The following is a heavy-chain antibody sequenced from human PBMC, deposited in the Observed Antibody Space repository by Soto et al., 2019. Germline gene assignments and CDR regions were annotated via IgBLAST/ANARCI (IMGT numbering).Heavy chain of an antibody. CDR3: ARGGYYDSSGYPAEYFQH. J-gene: IGHJ1*01. CDR2: IIPIFGTA. V-gene: IGHV1-69*06. Sequence: QVQLVQSGAEVKKPGSSVKVSCKASGGTFSSYAISWVRQAPGQGLEWMGGIIPIFGTANYAQKFQGRVTITADKSTSTAYMELSGLRSEDTAVYYCARGGYYDSSGYPAEYFQHWGQGTLVTVSS. D-gene: IGHD3-22*01. CDR1: GGTFSSYA.